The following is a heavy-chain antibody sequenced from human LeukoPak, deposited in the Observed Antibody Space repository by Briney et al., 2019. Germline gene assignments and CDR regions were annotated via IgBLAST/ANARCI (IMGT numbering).Heavy chain of an antibody. CDR1: GFTFKRHG. Sequence: PGKSLRLSCTVSGFTFKRHGMHWVRQAPGKGLEWVAVVSDDGNYKYYAASVKGRFTISRDNSKNTVYLQMNSLRVEDTSLYYCAKEGDSGSFDMWGQGTVVTVSS. D-gene: IGHD2-21*02. CDR3: AKEGDSGSFDM. CDR2: VSDDGNYK. V-gene: IGHV3-30*18. J-gene: IGHJ3*02.